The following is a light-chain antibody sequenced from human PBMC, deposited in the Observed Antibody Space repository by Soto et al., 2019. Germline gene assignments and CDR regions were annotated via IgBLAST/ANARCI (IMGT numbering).Light chain of an antibody. J-gene: IGKJ2*01. CDR2: DAS. CDR1: QSVSTY. V-gene: IGKV3-11*01. Sequence: EIVLTQSPATLSLSPGERATLSCRASQSVSTYLAWYQQKPGQAPRLLIYDASNRATGIPARFSGSGSGPDFPLSISSLEPEDFAVYYCQQRSNWPTFGQGTKLEIK. CDR3: QQRSNWPT.